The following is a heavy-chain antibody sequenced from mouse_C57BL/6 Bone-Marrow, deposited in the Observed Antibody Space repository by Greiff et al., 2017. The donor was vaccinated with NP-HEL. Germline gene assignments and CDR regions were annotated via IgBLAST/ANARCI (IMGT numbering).Heavy chain of an antibody. CDR1: GFTFSDYY. V-gene: IGHV5-16*01. CDR2: INYDGSST. Sequence: EVQRVESEGGLVQPGSSMKLSCTASGFTFSDYYMAWVRQVPEKGLEWVANINYDGSSTYYLDSLKSRFIISRDNAKNILYLQMSSLKSEDTATYYCAREGVVATKDWYFDVWGTGTTVTVSS. D-gene: IGHD1-1*01. CDR3: AREGVVATKDWYFDV. J-gene: IGHJ1*03.